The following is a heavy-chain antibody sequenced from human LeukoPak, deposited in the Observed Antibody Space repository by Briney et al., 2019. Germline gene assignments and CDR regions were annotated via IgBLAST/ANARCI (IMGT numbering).Heavy chain of an antibody. CDR3: ARADYDYVWGSYRQYYFDY. V-gene: IGHV3-7*01. CDR1: GVTFSSYW. CDR2: IKQGGSEK. J-gene: IGHJ4*02. D-gene: IGHD3-16*02. Sequence: GGSLRLSCAASGVTFSSYWMSWVRQPPGKGLEWVANIKQGGSEKYYVDSVQGRFTIYRDNAKNSLYLQMNSLRAEDTDVYYCARADYDYVWGSYRQYYFDYWGQGTLVTVSS.